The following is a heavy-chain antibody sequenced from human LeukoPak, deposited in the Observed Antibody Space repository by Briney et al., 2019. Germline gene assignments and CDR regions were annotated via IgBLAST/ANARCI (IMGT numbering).Heavy chain of an antibody. Sequence: ASVKVSCKASGYTFTGYYMHWVRQAPGQGLEWMGWINPNSGGTNYAQKFQGRVTMTRDTSISTAYMELSRLRSDDTAVYYCAREQLRLVPMDVWGKGTTVTVSS. V-gene: IGHV1-2*02. CDR3: AREQLRLVPMDV. CDR1: GYTFTGYY. J-gene: IGHJ6*04. D-gene: IGHD5-12*01. CDR2: INPNSGGT.